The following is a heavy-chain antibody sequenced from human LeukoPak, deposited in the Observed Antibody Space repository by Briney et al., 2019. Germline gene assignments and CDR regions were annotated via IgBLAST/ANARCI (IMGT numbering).Heavy chain of an antibody. J-gene: IGHJ4*02. CDR2: IYNSGNT. Sequence: PSQTLSLTCTVSGGSFSSGSYYWSWIRQPAGKGLEWIGRIYNSGNTNYNPSLKSRVTISVDMSKNQFSLKLSSVTAADTDVYYCVRDHYYYDSTGFYYLDDWGQGTLVTVSS. CDR3: VRDHYYYDSTGFYYLDD. V-gene: IGHV4-61*02. D-gene: IGHD3-22*01. CDR1: GGSFSSGSYY.